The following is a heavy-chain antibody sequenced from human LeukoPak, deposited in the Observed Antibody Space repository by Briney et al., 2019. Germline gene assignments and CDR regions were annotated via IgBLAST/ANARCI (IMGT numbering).Heavy chain of an antibody. D-gene: IGHD3-3*01. Sequence: SETLSLTCTVSGGSISSYYWSWIRQPPGKGLEWIGYIYYSGSTNYNPSLKSRVTISVDTSKNQFSLKLSSVTAADTAVYCCARDIEWFRAFDIWGQGTMVTVSS. CDR1: GGSISSYY. J-gene: IGHJ3*02. CDR2: IYYSGST. V-gene: IGHV4-59*01. CDR3: ARDIEWFRAFDI.